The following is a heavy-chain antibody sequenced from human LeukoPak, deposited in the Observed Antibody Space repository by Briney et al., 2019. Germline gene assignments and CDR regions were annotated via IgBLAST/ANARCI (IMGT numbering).Heavy chain of an antibody. V-gene: IGHV4-59*01. Sequence: SETLSLTCTVSGVSISSYYWSWIRQPPGKGLEWIGYIYYSGSTNYNPSLKSRVTISVDTSKNQFSLKLSSVTAADTAVYYCARAPDYYGSGSYYNNWFDPWGQGTLVTVSS. D-gene: IGHD3-10*01. CDR2: IYYSGST. J-gene: IGHJ5*02. CDR3: ARAPDYYGSGSYYNNWFDP. CDR1: GVSISSYY.